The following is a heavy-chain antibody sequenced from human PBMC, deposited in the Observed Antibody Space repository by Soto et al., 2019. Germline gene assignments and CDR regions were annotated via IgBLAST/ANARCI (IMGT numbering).Heavy chain of an antibody. Sequence: QVQLVESGGGVVQPGRSLRLSCAASGFTFSSYAMHWVRQAPGKGLEWVAVISYDGSNKYYADSVKGRFTISRDNSKNTLYLQMNSLRAEDTAVYYCAREGEVEQWLDCWGQGTLVTVSS. V-gene: IGHV3-30-3*01. D-gene: IGHD6-19*01. J-gene: IGHJ4*02. CDR3: AREGEVEQWLDC. CDR2: ISYDGSNK. CDR1: GFTFSSYA.